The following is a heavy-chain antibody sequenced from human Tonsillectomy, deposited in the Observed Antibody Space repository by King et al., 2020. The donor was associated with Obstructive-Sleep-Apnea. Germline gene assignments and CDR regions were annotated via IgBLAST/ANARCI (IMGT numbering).Heavy chain of an antibody. V-gene: IGHV4-31*03. CDR2: IYNGETS. CDR3: ARDHDRERGIFDY. Sequence: VQLQESGPGLVTPSQTLSLTCTVSGGSIGSGGFYWSWFRQLPGRDLEWIGYIYNGETSYYNPSLESRVTISADTSKDQFSLKLTSVTAADTAVYYSARDHDRERGIFDYWGQGTLVTVSS. CDR1: GGSIGSGGFY. J-gene: IGHJ4*02. D-gene: IGHD3-10*02.